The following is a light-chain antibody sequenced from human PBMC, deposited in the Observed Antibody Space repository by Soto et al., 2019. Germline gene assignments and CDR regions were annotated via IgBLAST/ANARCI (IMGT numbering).Light chain of an antibody. V-gene: IGKV3-20*01. CDR1: QSVSSNY. J-gene: IGKJ2*01. Sequence: EIVLTQSPGTLSLSPGERATLSCRASQSVSSNYLAWYQQKPGQAPRLLIYGASTRASDIPDRFSGSGSGTDFTLTISRLEPEDFAVYYCEHYGSSPPYTFGQGTKLEIK. CDR3: EHYGSSPPYT. CDR2: GAS.